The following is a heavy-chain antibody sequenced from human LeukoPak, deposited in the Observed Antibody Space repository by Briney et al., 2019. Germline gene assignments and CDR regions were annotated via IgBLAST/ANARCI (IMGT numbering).Heavy chain of an antibody. CDR3: ARGEERSYNWFDP. V-gene: IGHV4-34*01. CDR2: INHSGST. Sequence: PSETLSLTCAVYGGSFSGYYWSWIRQPPGKGLEWIGEINHSGSTNYNPSLKSRVTISVDTSKNQFSLKLSSVTAADTAVYYCARGEERSYNWFDPWGQGTLVTVSS. J-gene: IGHJ5*02. CDR1: GGSFSGYY.